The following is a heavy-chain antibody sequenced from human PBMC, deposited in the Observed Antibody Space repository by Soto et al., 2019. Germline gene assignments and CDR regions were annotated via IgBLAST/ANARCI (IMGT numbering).Heavy chain of an antibody. J-gene: IGHJ3*02. V-gene: IGHV4-30-4*01. Sequence: QVQLQESGPGLVKPSQTLSLTCTVSGGSISSGDYYWSWIRQPPGKGLEWIGYIYYSGSTYYNPSSKGRVTISVDTSKNQFSLKLSSVTAADTAVYYCARGGRYCSGGSCWDAFDIWGQGTMVTVSS. CDR1: GGSISSGDYY. CDR3: ARGGRYCSGGSCWDAFDI. D-gene: IGHD2-15*01. CDR2: IYYSGST.